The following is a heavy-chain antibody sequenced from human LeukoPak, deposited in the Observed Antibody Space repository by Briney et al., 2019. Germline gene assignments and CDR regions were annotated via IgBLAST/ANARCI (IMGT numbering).Heavy chain of an antibody. CDR2: IIPIIGIA. Sequence: GASVKVSCKASGGTFNNYAFSWVRQAPGQGLEWMGRIIPIIGIANYAQKFQGRVTITADKSTSTAYMELSSLGSEDTAVYYCARDSVLGCGGDCYTHFDYWGQGTLVTVSS. V-gene: IGHV1-69*04. D-gene: IGHD2-21*02. CDR1: GGTFNNYA. CDR3: ARDSVLGCGGDCYTHFDY. J-gene: IGHJ4*02.